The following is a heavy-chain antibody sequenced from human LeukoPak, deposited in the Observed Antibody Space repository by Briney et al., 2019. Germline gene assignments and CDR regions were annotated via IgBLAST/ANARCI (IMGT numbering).Heavy chain of an antibody. Sequence: PSETLSLTCTVSGGSISSSSYYWGWIRQPPGKGLEWIGSIYYSGNTYYSPSLKSRVTISVDTSNNQFSLKLSSVTAADTAVYYCARHYWNGYLFDYWGQGTLVTVSS. D-gene: IGHD3-3*01. CDR1: GGSISSSSYY. CDR2: IYYSGNT. V-gene: IGHV4-39*01. J-gene: IGHJ4*02. CDR3: ARHYWNGYLFDY.